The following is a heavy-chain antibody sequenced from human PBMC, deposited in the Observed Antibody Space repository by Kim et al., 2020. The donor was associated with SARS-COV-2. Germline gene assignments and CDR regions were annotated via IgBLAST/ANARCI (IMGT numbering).Heavy chain of an antibody. V-gene: IGHV4-34*01. Sequence: SETLSLTCAVYGGSFSGYYWSWIRQPPGKGLEWIGEINHSGSTNYNPSLKSRVTISVDTSKNQFSLKLSSVTAADTAVYYCARDRRPIVVVPAASRRGNSGNWFDPWGQGTLVTVSS. D-gene: IGHD2-2*01. CDR1: GGSFSGYY. CDR2: INHSGST. CDR3: ARDRRPIVVVPAASRRGNSGNWFDP. J-gene: IGHJ5*02.